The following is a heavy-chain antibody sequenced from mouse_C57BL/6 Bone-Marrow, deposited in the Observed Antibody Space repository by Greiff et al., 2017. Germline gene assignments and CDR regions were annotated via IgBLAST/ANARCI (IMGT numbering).Heavy chain of an antibody. CDR3: AGLNWAWFAY. D-gene: IGHD4-1*01. CDR1: GYTFTSYW. V-gene: IGHV1-59*01. J-gene: IGHJ3*01. CDR2: IDPSDSYT. Sequence: VQLQQPGAELVRPGTSVKLSCKASGYTFTSYWMHWVKQRPGQGLEWIGVIDPSDSYTNYNQKFKGKATLTVDTSSRTAYMQLSSLTSEDSAVYYCAGLNWAWFAYWGQGTLVTVSA.